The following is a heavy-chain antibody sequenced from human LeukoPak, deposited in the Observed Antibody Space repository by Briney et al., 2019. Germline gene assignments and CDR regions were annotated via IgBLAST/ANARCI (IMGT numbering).Heavy chain of an antibody. CDR2: INHSGST. CDR3: ARGSRDSGYPFDY. CDR1: GGSFSGYY. V-gene: IGHV4-34*01. D-gene: IGHD3-22*01. Sequence: PSEALSLTCAVYGGSFSGYYWSWIRQPPGKGLEWIGEINHSGSTNYNPSLKSRVTISVDTSKNQFSLKLSSVTAADTAVYYCARGSRDSGYPFDYWGQGTLVTVSS. J-gene: IGHJ4*02.